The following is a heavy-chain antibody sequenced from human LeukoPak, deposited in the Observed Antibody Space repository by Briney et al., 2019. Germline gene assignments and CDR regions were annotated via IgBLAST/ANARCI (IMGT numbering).Heavy chain of an antibody. CDR1: TFPFSTYW. Sequence: GGSLRLSCAASTFPFSTYWMSWVRQAPGKGLEWVANIKQDGSEKYSVDFVKGRFTISRDNAKNSLYLQMNSLRAEDTAVYYCARGSGQWLDRWGQGTLVTVSS. V-gene: IGHV3-7*01. CDR2: IKQDGSEK. J-gene: IGHJ4*02. D-gene: IGHD6-19*01. CDR3: ARGSGQWLDR.